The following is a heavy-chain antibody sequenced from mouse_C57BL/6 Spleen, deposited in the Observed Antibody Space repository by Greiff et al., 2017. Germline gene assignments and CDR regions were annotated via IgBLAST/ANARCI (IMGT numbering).Heavy chain of an antibody. CDR2: IRSKSNNYAT. Sequence: EVMLVESGGGLVQPKGSLKLSCEASGFSFNTYAMTWVRQAPGKGLEWVSRIRSKSNNYATYYADSVKDRFTISRDDSESMLYLQMNNLKTEDTAMYYCVRQDPYYYDYDAVSDYWGQGTTLTVAS. CDR3: VRQDPYYYDYDAVSDY. V-gene: IGHV10-1*01. CDR1: GFSFNTYA. J-gene: IGHJ2*01. D-gene: IGHD2-4*01.